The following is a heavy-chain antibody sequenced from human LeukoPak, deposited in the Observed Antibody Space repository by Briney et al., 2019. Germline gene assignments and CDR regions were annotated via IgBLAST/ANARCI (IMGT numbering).Heavy chain of an antibody. D-gene: IGHD2/OR15-2a*01. J-gene: IGHJ4*02. Sequence: SQTLSRTSAIPWDSLSNNSASWNWIRQSPSTGLDWLRRTYYRSMWYNDYAVSVKSRITITPDTSKNQFSLQLNSVTPEDTAVYYCVRHVNIGFDHWGQGTLVTVSS. CDR3: VRHVNIGFDH. CDR1: WDSLSNNSAS. CDR2: TYYRSMWYN. V-gene: IGHV6-1*01.